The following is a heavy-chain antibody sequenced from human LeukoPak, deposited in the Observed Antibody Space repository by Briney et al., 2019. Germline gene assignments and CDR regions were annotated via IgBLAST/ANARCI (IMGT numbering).Heavy chain of an antibody. Sequence: GGSLRLSCAASGFSLSSYWMFWVRHAPGKGPVWVSHTNSDGSSTAYADSVKGRFTISRDNAKNTLYLQMNSLRAEDTALYYCARGGVAAGFDYGGQGTLVSVS. D-gene: IGHD6-19*01. CDR1: GFSLSSYW. V-gene: IGHV3-74*01. CDR2: TNSDGSST. CDR3: ARGGVAAGFDY. J-gene: IGHJ4*02.